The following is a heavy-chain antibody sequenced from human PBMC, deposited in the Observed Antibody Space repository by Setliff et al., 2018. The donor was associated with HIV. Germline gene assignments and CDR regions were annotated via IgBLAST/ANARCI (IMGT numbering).Heavy chain of an antibody. CDR2: INPNSNDI. D-gene: IGHD6-13*01. CDR1: GYTFTSYG. J-gene: IGHJ3*02. Sequence: GASVKVSCKASGYTFTSYGINWVRQAAGQGLEWMGWINPNSNDIAYAQKLQGRVTMTRNTSIATAYMELSNLRSEDTAVYYCARGRSRAKDAFDIWGQGTMVTVSS. V-gene: IGHV1-8*02. CDR3: ARGRSRAKDAFDI.